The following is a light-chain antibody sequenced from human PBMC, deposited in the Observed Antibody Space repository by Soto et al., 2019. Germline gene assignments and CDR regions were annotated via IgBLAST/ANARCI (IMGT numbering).Light chain of an antibody. V-gene: IGLV2-14*01. Sequence: QSALTQPASVSGSPGHSITISCTGTSSDVGGYNYVSWYQQHPGKAPKLMIYDVRSRPSGVSNRFSGSKSGNTASLTISGLQAEDEADYYCSSYTSNSTRVFGGGTQLTVL. CDR1: SSDVGGYNY. J-gene: IGLJ3*02. CDR2: DVR. CDR3: SSYTSNSTRV.